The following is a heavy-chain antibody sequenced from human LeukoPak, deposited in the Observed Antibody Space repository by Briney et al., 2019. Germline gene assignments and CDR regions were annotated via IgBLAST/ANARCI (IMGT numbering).Heavy chain of an antibody. J-gene: IGHJ4*02. CDR3: ARGVGDGYNYEEYYFDY. V-gene: IGHV4-59*01. Sequence: PSETLSLTCTVSGGSISSYYWSWIRQPPGKGLEWIGYIYYSGSTNYNPSLKSRVTISVDTSKNQFSLKLSSVTAADTAVYYCARGVGDGYNYEEYYFDYWGQGTLVTVSS. CDR2: IYYSGST. D-gene: IGHD5-24*01. CDR1: GGSISSYY.